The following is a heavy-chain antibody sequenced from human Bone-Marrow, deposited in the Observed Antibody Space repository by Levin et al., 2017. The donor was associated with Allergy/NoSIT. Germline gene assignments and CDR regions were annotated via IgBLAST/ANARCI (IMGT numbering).Heavy chain of an antibody. V-gene: IGHV4-34*01. CDR1: GGSFSGYY. D-gene: IGHD3-3*01. Sequence: SETLSLTCAVYGGSFSGYYWSWIRQPPGKGLEWIGEINHSGSTNYNPSLKSRVTISVDTSKNQFSLKLSSVTAADTAVYYCARLTRLSITIFGVVISPPYGMDVWGQGTTVTVSS. CDR2: INHSGST. J-gene: IGHJ6*02. CDR3: ARLTRLSITIFGVVISPPYGMDV.